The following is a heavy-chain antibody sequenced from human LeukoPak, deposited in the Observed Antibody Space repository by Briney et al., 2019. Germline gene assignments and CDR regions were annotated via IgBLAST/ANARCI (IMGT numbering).Heavy chain of an antibody. Sequence: GGSLRLSCAASGFTVSSNYMSWVRQAPGKGLEWVSVIYSGGSTYYADSVKGRFTISRDNSKNTLYLQTNSLRAEDTAVYYCARARWGSGYYYYYMDVWGKGTTVIVSS. J-gene: IGHJ6*03. V-gene: IGHV3-53*01. CDR1: GFTVSSNY. CDR2: IYSGGST. D-gene: IGHD7-27*01. CDR3: ARARWGSGYYYYYMDV.